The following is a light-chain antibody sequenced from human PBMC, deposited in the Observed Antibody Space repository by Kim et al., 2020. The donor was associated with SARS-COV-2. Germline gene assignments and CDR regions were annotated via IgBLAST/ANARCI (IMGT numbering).Light chain of an antibody. Sequence: RDTLNCKYSQTVLYNSNNKNYLAWYQQKPGQAPKLLIYWASIRESGVSDRFSGSGSETDFTLPISSLQAEDVAVYYCQQYYSTPPSFGQGTKLEI. CDR2: WAS. CDR1: QTVLYNSNNKNY. J-gene: IGKJ2*03. V-gene: IGKV4-1*01. CDR3: QQYYSTPPS.